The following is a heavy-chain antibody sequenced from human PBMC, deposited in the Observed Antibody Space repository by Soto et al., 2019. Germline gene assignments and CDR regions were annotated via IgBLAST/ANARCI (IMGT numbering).Heavy chain of an antibody. CDR1: GGSISSSSYY. CDR2: IYYSGST. D-gene: IGHD2-15*01. J-gene: IGHJ3*02. Sequence: SETLSLTCTVSGGSISSSSYYWGWIRQPPGKGLEWIGSIYYSGSTYYNPSLKSRVTISVDTSKNQFSLKLSSVTAADTAVYYCARRARCSGGSCYSMGAFDIWGQGTMVTVSS. CDR3: ARRARCSGGSCYSMGAFDI. V-gene: IGHV4-39*01.